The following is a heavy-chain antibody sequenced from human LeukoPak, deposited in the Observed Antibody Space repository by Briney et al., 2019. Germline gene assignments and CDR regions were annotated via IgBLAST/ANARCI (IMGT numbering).Heavy chain of an antibody. J-gene: IGHJ4*02. V-gene: IGHV3-49*03. CDR2: IRRKASGGTA. CDR3: SRRGASQYSGFDHFDY. CDR1: GFTFGDYG. D-gene: IGHD5-12*01. Sequence: PGGSLRLSCTASGFTFGDYGMSWFRQAPGKGLEWVAIIRRKASGGTAEYAASVRGRFTISIDDSKSIAYLQLNSLKTEGTAVYYCSRRGASQYSGFDHFDYWGQGTLVTVSS.